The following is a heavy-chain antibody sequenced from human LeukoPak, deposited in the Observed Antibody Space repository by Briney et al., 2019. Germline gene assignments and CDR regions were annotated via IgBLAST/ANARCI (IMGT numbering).Heavy chain of an antibody. V-gene: IGHV2-5*02. Sequence: ESGPTLVKPTQTLTLTCTFSGFSLSTSGVGVGWIRQPPGKALEWLALIYWDDDKRYSPSLKSRLTITKDTSRNQVTLIMTNMDPVDTATYYCARTNYLLRYFDYWGQGALVTVSS. CDR1: GFSLSTSGVG. CDR2: IYWDDDK. J-gene: IGHJ4*02. D-gene: IGHD3-9*01. CDR3: ARTNYLLRYFDY.